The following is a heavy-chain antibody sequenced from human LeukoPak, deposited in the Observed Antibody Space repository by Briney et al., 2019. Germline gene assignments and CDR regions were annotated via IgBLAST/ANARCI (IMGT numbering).Heavy chain of an antibody. V-gene: IGHV4-39*01. D-gene: IGHD3-10*01. CDR1: GGSISSYY. CDR3: ARHEMVRGVSNWFDP. CDR2: IYYSGST. Sequence: PSETLSLTCTVSGGSISSYYWGWIRQPPGKGLEWIGSIYYSGSTYYNPSLKSRVTISVDTSKNQFSLKLSSVTAADTAVYYCARHEMVRGVSNWFDPWGQGTLVTVSS. J-gene: IGHJ5*02.